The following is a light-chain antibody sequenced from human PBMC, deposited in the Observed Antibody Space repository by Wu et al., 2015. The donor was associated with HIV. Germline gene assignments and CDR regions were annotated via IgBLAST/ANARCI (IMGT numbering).Light chain of an antibody. CDR3: LQDYNYPYT. CDR2: AAS. V-gene: IGKV1-6*01. J-gene: IGKJ2*01. CDR1: QGIRND. Sequence: AIQMTQSPSSLSASVGDRVTVTCRASQGIRNDLGWYQQKPGKAPKLLIYAASTLQSGVPSRFSGSGSGTNFTLTINSLQPEDFATYYCLQDYNYPYTFGQGTKVEIK.